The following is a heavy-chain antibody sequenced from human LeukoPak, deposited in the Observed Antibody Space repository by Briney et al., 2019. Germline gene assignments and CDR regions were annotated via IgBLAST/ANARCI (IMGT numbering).Heavy chain of an antibody. Sequence: QPGGSLRLSCAASAFTFSNYGMHWVRQAPGKGLEWVAFIPYDGRNKYYADSAKGRLTISRDNSKNIVYLQMNSLRPEDTAVYYCAARRRDGYNHDAFDIWGQGTIIIVSS. J-gene: IGHJ3*02. V-gene: IGHV3-30*02. CDR3: AARRRDGYNHDAFDI. D-gene: IGHD5-24*01. CDR1: AFTFSNYG. CDR2: IPYDGRNK.